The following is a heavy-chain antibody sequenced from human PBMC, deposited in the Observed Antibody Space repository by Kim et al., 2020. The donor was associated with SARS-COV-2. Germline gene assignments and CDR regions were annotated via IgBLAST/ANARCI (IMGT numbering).Heavy chain of an antibody. D-gene: IGHD2-15*01. V-gene: IGHV4-34*01. J-gene: IGHJ5*02. CDR1: GGSLSGSY. CDR2: SNHNGGT. Sequence: SETLSLTCAVHGGSLSGSYWSWIRQTPRKGLERIGESNHNGGTNYNSSLNSRVTISVDTSKNQFSVKLSSVSAADTAVYYCARLGGNTQRGVIWFYPWA. CDR3: ARLGGNTQRGVIWFYP.